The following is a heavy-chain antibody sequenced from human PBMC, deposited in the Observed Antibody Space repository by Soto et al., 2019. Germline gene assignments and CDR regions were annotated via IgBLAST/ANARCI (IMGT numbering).Heavy chain of an antibody. CDR2: ISYDGNYK. CDR3: AKDRGKHCSGGSCYLFDY. J-gene: IGHJ4*02. V-gene: IGHV3-30*18. CDR1: GFTVTDYV. Sequence: PGGSLRLSCEASGFTVTDYVMHWVRQAPGKGLEWVAKISYDGNYKYYADSVKGRFTISRDNSKNTLGLQMNSLRAEDTALYYCAKDRGKHCSGGSCYLFDYWGQGIMVTVSS. D-gene: IGHD2-15*01.